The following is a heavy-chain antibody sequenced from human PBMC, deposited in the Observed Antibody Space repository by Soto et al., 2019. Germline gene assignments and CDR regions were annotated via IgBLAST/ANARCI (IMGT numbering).Heavy chain of an antibody. CDR3: AKDGGSTIFGVGRHYYYYYGMDV. CDR2: ISYDGSNK. D-gene: IGHD3-3*01. Sequence: GGSLRLSCAASGFTFSSYGMQWVRQAPGKGLEWVAVISYDGSNKYYADSVKGRFTISRDNSKNALYLQMNSLRAEDTAVYYCAKDGGSTIFGVGRHYYYYYGMDVWGQGTTVTVSS. V-gene: IGHV3-30*18. J-gene: IGHJ6*02. CDR1: GFTFSSYG.